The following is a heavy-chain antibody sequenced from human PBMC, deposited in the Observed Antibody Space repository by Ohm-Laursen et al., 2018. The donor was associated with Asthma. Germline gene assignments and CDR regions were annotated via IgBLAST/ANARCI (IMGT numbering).Heavy chain of an antibody. CDR1: GGSINSGGYY. CDR3: ARDNGGGYYSDSRIDL. CDR2: IYYSGST. V-gene: IGHV4-31*03. J-gene: IGHJ2*01. Sequence: SDTLSLTCTVSGGSINSGGYYWSWIRQHPGKGLEWIGYIYYSGSTYYNPSLKSRVTISLDTSKSQFSLKLSSVTAADTAVYYCARDNGGGYYSDSRIDLWGRGTLVTVSS. D-gene: IGHD3-22*01.